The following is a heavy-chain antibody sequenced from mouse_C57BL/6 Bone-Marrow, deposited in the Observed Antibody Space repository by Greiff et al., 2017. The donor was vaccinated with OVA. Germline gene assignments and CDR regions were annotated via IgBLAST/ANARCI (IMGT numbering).Heavy chain of an antibody. CDR1: GYTFTSYW. CDR3: ARTGFITTAHY. J-gene: IGHJ2*01. D-gene: IGHD1-1*01. V-gene: IGHV1-69*01. Sequence: QVQLQQSGAELVMPGASVKLSCKASGYTFTSYWMHWVKQRPGQGLEWIGEIDPSDSYTNYNQKFKGKSTLTVDKSSSTAYMQLSSLTSEDSAVYFCARTGFITTAHYWGQGTTLTVSS. CDR2: IDPSDSYT.